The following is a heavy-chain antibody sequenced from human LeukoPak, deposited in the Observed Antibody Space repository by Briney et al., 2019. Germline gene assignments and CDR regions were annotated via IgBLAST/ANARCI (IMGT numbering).Heavy chain of an antibody. CDR2: FDPEDGET. CDR1: GYTLTELS. V-gene: IGHV1-24*01. D-gene: IGHD3-10*01. Sequence: ASVKVSCKVSGYTLTELSMHWVRQAPGKGLEWMGGFDPEDGETIYAQKFQGRVTMTEDTSTDTAYMELSSLRSEDTAVYYCARDLPSYGSGSYYPSYYFDYWGQGTLVTVSS. CDR3: ARDLPSYGSGSYYPSYYFDY. J-gene: IGHJ4*02.